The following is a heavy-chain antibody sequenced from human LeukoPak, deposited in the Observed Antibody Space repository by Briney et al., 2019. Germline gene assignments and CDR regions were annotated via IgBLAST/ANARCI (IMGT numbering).Heavy chain of an antibody. Sequence: PSETLSLTCAVYGGSFSGYYWSWIRQPPGKGLEWIGEINHSGSTNYNPSLKSRVTISVDTSKNQFSLKLSSVTAADTAVYYCASKHDFWSGLPSWGQGTLVTVSS. V-gene: IGHV4-34*01. CDR2: INHSGST. CDR1: GGSFSGYY. D-gene: IGHD3-3*01. CDR3: ASKHDFWSGLPS. J-gene: IGHJ4*02.